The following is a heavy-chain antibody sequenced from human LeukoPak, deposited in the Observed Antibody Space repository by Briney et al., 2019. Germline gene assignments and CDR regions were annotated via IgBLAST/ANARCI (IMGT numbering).Heavy chain of an antibody. CDR1: GSISSYY. J-gene: IGHJ6*02. CDR2: IYTSGST. Sequence: KPSETLSLTCTVSGSISSYYWSWIRQPPGKGLEWIGYIYTSGSTNYNPSLKSRVTISVDTSKNQFSLKLSSVTAADTAVYYCARAILVVTAYNYYGMDVWGQGTTVTVSS. CDR3: ARAILVVTAYNYYGMDV. D-gene: IGHD2-21*02. V-gene: IGHV4-4*09.